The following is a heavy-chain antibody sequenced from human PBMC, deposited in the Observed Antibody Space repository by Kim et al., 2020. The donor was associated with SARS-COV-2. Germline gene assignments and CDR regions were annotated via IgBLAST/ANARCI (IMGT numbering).Heavy chain of an antibody. D-gene: IGHD4-17*01. Sequence: GGSLRLSCAASGFTFSNAWMSWVRQAPGKGLEWVGRIKSKTDGGTTDYAAPVKGRFTISRDDSKNTLYLQMNSLKTEDTAVYYCTTDPMTTVTTGGPYYFDYWGQGTLVTVSS. CDR3: TTDPMTTVTTGGPYYFDY. J-gene: IGHJ4*02. CDR1: GFTFSNAW. CDR2: IKSKTDGGTT. V-gene: IGHV3-15*01.